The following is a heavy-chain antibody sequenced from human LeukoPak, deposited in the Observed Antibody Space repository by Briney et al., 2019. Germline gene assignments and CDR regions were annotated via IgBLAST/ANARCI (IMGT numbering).Heavy chain of an antibody. CDR3: ARVDYGSGTSYFDY. Sequence: GGSLRLSCAASGFTVSSNYMSWVRQAPGKGLEWVSVINSGGSTYYADSVKGRFTISRDNSKNTLDLQMNSRRAEDTAVYYCARVDYGSGTSYFDYWGQGPLVTVSS. CDR1: GFTVSSNY. V-gene: IGHV3-66*01. D-gene: IGHD3-10*01. J-gene: IGHJ4*02. CDR2: INSGGST.